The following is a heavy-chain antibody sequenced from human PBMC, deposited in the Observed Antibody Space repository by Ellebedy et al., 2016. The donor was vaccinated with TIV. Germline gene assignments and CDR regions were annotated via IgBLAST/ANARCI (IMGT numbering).Heavy chain of an antibody. V-gene: IGHV1-18*04. CDR2: ISAYNGNT. J-gene: IGHJ2*01. Sequence: AASVKVSCKASGYTFTSYGISWVRQAPGQGLEWMGWISAYNGNTNYAQKLQGRVTMTTDTSTSTAYMELRSLRSDDTAVYYCARAIDYGDYRLRYFDLWGRGTLVTVSS. D-gene: IGHD4-17*01. CDR1: GYTFTSYG. CDR3: ARAIDYGDYRLRYFDL.